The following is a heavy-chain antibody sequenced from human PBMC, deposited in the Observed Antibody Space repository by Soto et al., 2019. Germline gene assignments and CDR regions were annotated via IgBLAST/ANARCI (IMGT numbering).Heavy chain of an antibody. CDR3: AKDRGGSIWSRSFDF. V-gene: IGHV3-7*03. D-gene: IGHD6-13*01. CDR2: INQDGSES. J-gene: IGHJ4*02. CDR1: GLAFSTYW. Sequence: EVQLVESGGGLVQPGGSLRLSCVVSGLAFSTYWMRWLRQAPGKGLEWVANINQDGSESYYVDSVKGRFTISRDNSQNALSLQMNSLRAEDTAVYYCAKDRGGSIWSRSFDFWGQGTLVTVSS.